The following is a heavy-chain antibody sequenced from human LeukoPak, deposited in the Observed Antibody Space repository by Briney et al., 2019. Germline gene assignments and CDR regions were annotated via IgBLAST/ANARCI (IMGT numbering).Heavy chain of an antibody. CDR3: AREYYYDSSGYLYAFDI. V-gene: IGHV1-69*04. CDR1: GGTFSSYA. CDR2: IIPIHGIA. D-gene: IGHD3-22*01. Sequence: GASVKVSCKASGGTFSSYAISWVRQAPGQGLEWMGRIIPIHGIANYAQKFQGRVTITADKSTSTAYMELSSLRSEDTAVYYCAREYYYDSSGYLYAFDIWGQGTMVTVSS. J-gene: IGHJ3*02.